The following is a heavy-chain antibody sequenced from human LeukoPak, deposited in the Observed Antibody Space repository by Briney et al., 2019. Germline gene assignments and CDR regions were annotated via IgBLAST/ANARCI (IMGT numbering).Heavy chain of an antibody. Sequence: SGGSLRLSCAASGFTFSSHAMSWVRQAPGKGLEWVSAISGSGGSTYYADSVKGRFTISRDNSKNTLYLQMNSLRAEDTAVYYCAKDVDTAMVTFDYWGQGTLVTVSS. V-gene: IGHV3-23*01. CDR2: ISGSGGST. D-gene: IGHD5-18*01. CDR3: AKDVDTAMVTFDY. CDR1: GFTFSSHA. J-gene: IGHJ4*02.